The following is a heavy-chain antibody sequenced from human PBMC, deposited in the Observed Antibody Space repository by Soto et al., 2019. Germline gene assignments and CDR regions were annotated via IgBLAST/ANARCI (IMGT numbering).Heavy chain of an antibody. D-gene: IGHD2-8*01. CDR2: ISWNSGSI. J-gene: IGHJ4*02. V-gene: IGHV3-9*01. Sequence: EVQLVESGGGLVQPGRSLRLSCAASGFTFDDYAMHWVRQAPGKGLEWVSGISWNSGSIGYADSVKGRFTISRDNAKNSLYLQMNSLRAEDTALYYCAKDGRYVLTTYYFDYWGPGTLVTVSS. CDR3: AKDGRYVLTTYYFDY. CDR1: GFTFDDYA.